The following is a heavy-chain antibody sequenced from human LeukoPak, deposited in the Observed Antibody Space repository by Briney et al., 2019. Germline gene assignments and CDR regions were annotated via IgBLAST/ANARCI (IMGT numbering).Heavy chain of an antibody. V-gene: IGHV3-9*03. CDR1: GFTFDDYA. Sequence: GGSLRLSCAASGFTFDDYAMHWVRQAPGKGLEWVSGISWNSGSIGYADSVKGRFTISRDNAKNSLYLQMNSLRAEDMALYYCAKDSGSYGTGRALDIWGQGTMVTVSS. CDR2: ISWNSGSI. J-gene: IGHJ3*02. CDR3: AKDSGSYGTGRALDI. D-gene: IGHD1-26*01.